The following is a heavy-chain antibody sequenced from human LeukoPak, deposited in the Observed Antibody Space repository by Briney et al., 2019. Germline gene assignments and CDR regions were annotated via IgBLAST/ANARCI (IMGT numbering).Heavy chain of an antibody. J-gene: IGHJ6*03. V-gene: IGHV4-39*07. Sequence: KTSETLSLTCTVSGGSISSSSYYWGWIRQPPGKGLEWIGSIYYSGSTYYNPSLKSRVTISVDTSKNQFSLKLSSVTAADTAVYYCATEYGKHVYYYYYMDVWGKGTTVTVSS. CDR1: GGSISSSSYY. CDR3: ATEYGKHVYYYYYMDV. CDR2: IYYSGST. D-gene: IGHD2/OR15-2a*01.